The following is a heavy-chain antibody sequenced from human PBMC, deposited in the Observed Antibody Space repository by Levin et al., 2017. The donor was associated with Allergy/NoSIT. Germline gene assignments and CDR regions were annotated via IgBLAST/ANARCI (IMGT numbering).Heavy chain of an antibody. J-gene: IGHJ4*02. V-gene: IGHV6-1*01. Sequence: SQTLSLTCAISGDSVSSNSAAWNWIRQSPSRGLEWLGRTYYRSKWYNDYAISVKSRITITPDTSKNQFSLQVNSVTPEDTALYYCASSHRGVAGTGFDYWGQGTLVTVSS. D-gene: IGHD6-19*01. CDR3: ASSHRGVAGTGFDY. CDR1: GDSVSSNSAA. CDR2: TYYRSKWYN.